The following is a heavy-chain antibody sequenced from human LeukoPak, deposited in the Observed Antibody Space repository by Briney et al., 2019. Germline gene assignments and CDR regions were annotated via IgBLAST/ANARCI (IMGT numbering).Heavy chain of an antibody. CDR3: ARPHLIAAAGPYYFDY. CDR2: IYPGDSDT. Sequence: GESLKISCKGSGYSFTSYWIGWVRQMPGKGLEWMGIIYPGDSDTRYSPSFQGQVTISADKSISTAYLQWSSLKALDTAMYYCARPHLIAAAGPYYFDYWGQGTLVTVSS. V-gene: IGHV5-51*01. D-gene: IGHD6-13*01. J-gene: IGHJ4*02. CDR1: GYSFTSYW.